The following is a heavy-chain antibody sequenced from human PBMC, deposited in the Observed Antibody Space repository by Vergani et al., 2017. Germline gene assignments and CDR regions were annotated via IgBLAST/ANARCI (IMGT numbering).Heavy chain of an antibody. CDR1: GFTFSNYG. Sequence: EHLVESGGGLVKPGGSLRLSCVASGFTFSNYGMHWVRQAPGKGLEWVAVIWFDGSNKYYADSLKGRFTISRDNSKNTLYLQMNSLRAEDTAIYYCARGPYWREAGVPHFDYWGQGTLVTVSS. J-gene: IGHJ4*02. CDR3: ARGPYWREAGVPHFDY. V-gene: IGHV3-33*08. CDR2: IWFDGSNK. D-gene: IGHD6-13*01.